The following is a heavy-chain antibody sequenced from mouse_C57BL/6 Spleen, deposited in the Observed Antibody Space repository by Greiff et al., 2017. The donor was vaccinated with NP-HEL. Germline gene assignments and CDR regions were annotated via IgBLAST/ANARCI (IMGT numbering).Heavy chain of an antibody. Sequence: VQLQQSGPELVKPGASVKISCKASGYTFTDYYMNWVKQSHGKSLEWIGDINPNNGGTSYNQKFKGKATLTVHKSSSTAYMELRSLTSEDSAVYYCARSGDGNYEGYYAMDYWGQGTSVTVSS. J-gene: IGHJ4*01. CDR1: GYTFTDYY. D-gene: IGHD2-1*01. CDR2: INPNNGGT. CDR3: ARSGDGNYEGYYAMDY. V-gene: IGHV1-26*01.